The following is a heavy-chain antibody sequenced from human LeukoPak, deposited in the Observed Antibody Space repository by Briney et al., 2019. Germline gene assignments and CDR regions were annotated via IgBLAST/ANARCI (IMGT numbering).Heavy chain of an antibody. CDR1: GFTFSSYW. CDR3: AGAVAGTAY. D-gene: IGHD6-19*01. J-gene: IGHJ4*02. Sequence: GGALRLSCAVSGFTFSSYWMTWVRQAPGKGLEWVANIKQDGSEKYHVDSVKGRFTISRDNAKNSLYLQMNSLRAEDTAVYYCAGAVAGTAYWGQGTLVTVSS. V-gene: IGHV3-7*02. CDR2: IKQDGSEK.